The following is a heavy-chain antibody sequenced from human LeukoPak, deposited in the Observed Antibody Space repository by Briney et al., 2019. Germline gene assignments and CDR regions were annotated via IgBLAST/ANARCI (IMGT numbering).Heavy chain of an antibody. CDR3: ARWAGDIVVVPAARDWFDP. CDR1: GGSISSSNW. V-gene: IGHV4-4*02. Sequence: PSGTLSLTCAVSGGSISSSNWWSWVRQPPGKGLEWIGEIYHSGSTNYNPSLKSRVTISVDKSKNQFSLKLSSVTAADTAVYYCARWAGDIVVVPAARDWFDPWGRGTLVTVSS. J-gene: IGHJ5*02. CDR2: IYHSGST. D-gene: IGHD2-2*01.